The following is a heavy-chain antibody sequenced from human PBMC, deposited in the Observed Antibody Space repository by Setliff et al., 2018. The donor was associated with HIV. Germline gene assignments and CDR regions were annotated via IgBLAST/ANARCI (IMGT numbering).Heavy chain of an antibody. CDR1: GGSISGYY. CDR2: INPVGRND. D-gene: IGHD5-12*01. J-gene: IGHJ4*02. Sequence: PSETLSLTCAVYGGSISGYYWSWIRQPPGKGLEWIGGINPVGRNDNYNPSLNNRAAIVLDTSKNQFSLWLTSVTAADTAVYYCARVGLRFKYTFDYWGQGMLVTVSS. V-gene: IGHV4-34*04. CDR3: ARVGLRFKYTFDY.